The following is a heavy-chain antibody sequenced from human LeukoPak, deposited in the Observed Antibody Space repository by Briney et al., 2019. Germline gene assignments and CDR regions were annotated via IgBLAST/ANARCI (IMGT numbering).Heavy chain of an antibody. CDR1: GFTFSSYA. CDR3: AREEKSGSYFLGPFDY. V-gene: IGHV3-23*01. D-gene: IGHD1-26*01. Sequence: PGGSLRLSCAASGFTFSSYAMSWVRQAPGKGLEWVSAISGSGGSTYYADSVKGRFTISRDNSKNTLYLQMNSLETEDTAVYFCAREEKSGSYFLGPFDYWGQGILVTVSS. J-gene: IGHJ4*02. CDR2: ISGSGGST.